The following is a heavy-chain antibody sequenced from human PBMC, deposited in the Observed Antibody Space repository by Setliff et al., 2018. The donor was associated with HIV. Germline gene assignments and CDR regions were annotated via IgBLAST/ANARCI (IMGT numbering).Heavy chain of an antibody. Sequence: ASVKVSCKASGYTFNNYALYWVRQAPGQGFEWMGWINTNTGSPTYAQGFTRRFVFSLDPSVRTSYLQITGLKAEDTAVYYCARGGDRMQIWSRFPFDIWGQGTMVTVSS. CDR1: GYTFNNYA. CDR3: ARGGDRMQIWSRFPFDI. V-gene: IGHV7-4-1*02. D-gene: IGHD3-10*01. CDR2: INTNTGSP. J-gene: IGHJ3*02.